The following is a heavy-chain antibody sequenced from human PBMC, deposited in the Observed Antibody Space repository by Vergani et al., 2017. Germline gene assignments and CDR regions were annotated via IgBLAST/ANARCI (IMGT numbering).Heavy chain of an antibody. CDR1: GGSISSYY. Sequence: QVQLQESGPGLVKPSETLSLTCTVSGGSISSYYWSWIRQHPGKGLEWIGYIYYSGSTYYNPSLKSRVTISVDTSKNQFSLKLSSVTPADTAVYYCARERKWLLGRGLGGPIDYWGQGTLVTVSS. CDR2: IYYSGST. D-gene: IGHD3-22*01. CDR3: ARERKWLLGRGLGGPIDY. V-gene: IGHV4-59*06. J-gene: IGHJ4*02.